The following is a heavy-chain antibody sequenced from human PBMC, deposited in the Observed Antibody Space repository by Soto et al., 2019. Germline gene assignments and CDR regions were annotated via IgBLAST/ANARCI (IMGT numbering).Heavy chain of an antibody. D-gene: IGHD6-19*01. CDR3: AKDLRHSSGHDAFDI. V-gene: IGHV3-30*18. CDR1: GFTFSSYG. Sequence: QVQLVESGGGVVQPGRSLRLSCAASGFTFSSYGMHWVRQAPGKGLEWVAVISYDGSNKYYADSVKGRFTISRDNSKNTLYLQMNSLRAEDTAVYYCAKDLRHSSGHDAFDIWGQGTMVTVSS. CDR2: ISYDGSNK. J-gene: IGHJ3*02.